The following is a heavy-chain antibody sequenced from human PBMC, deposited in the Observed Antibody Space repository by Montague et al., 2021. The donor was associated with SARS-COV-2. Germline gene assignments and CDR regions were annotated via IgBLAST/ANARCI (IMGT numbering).Heavy chain of an antibody. D-gene: IGHD3-3*01. Sequence: SETLSLTCTVSGVANRSRRSYWHWIRLPPRHGLVWLVSLYYSGSTYYNPSLKSRVTISVDTSKNQFSLKLSSVTAADTAVYYCASLPRITIFGVVIHFDYWGQGTLVTVSS. CDR3: ASLPRITIFGVVIHFDY. CDR2: LYYSGST. CDR1: GVANRSRRSY. V-gene: IGHV4-39*01. J-gene: IGHJ4*02.